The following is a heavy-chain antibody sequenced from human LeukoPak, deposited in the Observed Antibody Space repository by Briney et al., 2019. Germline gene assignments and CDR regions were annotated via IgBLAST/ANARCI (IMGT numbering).Heavy chain of an antibody. V-gene: IGHV4-34*01. CDR3: ARVKRRYCSGGSCYSGRSAFDI. D-gene: IGHD2-15*01. CDR2: INHSGST. CDR1: GGSFSGYY. J-gene: IGHJ3*02. Sequence: PSETLSLTCAVYGGSFSGYYWSWIRQPPGKGLEWIGEINHSGSTNYNPSLKSRVTISVDTSKNQFSLKLSSMTAADTAVYYCARVKRRYCSGGSCYSGRSAFDIWGQGTMVTVSS.